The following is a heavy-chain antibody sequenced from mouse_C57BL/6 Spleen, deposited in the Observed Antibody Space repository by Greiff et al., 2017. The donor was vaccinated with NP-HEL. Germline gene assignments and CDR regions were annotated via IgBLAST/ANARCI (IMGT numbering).Heavy chain of an antibody. V-gene: IGHV1-53*01. J-gene: IGHJ3*01. CDR1: GYTFTSYW. D-gene: IGHD2-4*01. CDR3: ARERGAYDYDSWFAY. Sequence: VQLQQPGTELVKPGASVKLSCKASGYTFTSYWMHWVKQRPGQGLEWIGNINPSNGGTNYNEKFKSKATLTVDKSSSTAYMQLSSLTSEDSAVYYCARERGAYDYDSWFAYWGQGTLVTVSA. CDR2: INPSNGGT.